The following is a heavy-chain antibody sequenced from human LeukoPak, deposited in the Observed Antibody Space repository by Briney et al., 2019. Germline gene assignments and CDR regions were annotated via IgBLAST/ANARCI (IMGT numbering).Heavy chain of an antibody. V-gene: IGHV3-30*18. CDR1: GFTFSSYG. Sequence: GGSLRLSCAASGFTFSSYGMHWVRQAPGKGLEWVAVISYDGSNKYYADSVKGRFTISRDNSKNTRYLQMNSLRAEDTAVYSCAKGDVSSGWYNWFDPWGEGSLVTVSS. D-gene: IGHD6-19*01. J-gene: IGHJ5*02. CDR2: ISYDGSNK. CDR3: AKGDVSSGWYNWFDP.